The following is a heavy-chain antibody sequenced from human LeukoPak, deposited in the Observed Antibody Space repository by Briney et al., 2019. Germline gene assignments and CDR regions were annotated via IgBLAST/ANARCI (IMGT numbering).Heavy chain of an antibody. CDR1: GGTFSSYA. D-gene: IGHD2-15*01. V-gene: IGHV1-69*04. Sequence: ASVKVSCKASGGTFSSYAISWVRQAPGQGLEWMGRIIPILGIANYAQKFQGRVTITADKSTSTAYMELSSLRSEDTAVYYCAGDCSGGSCYSDLLFNWFDPWGQGTLVTVSS. CDR3: AGDCSGGSCYSDLLFNWFDP. J-gene: IGHJ5*02. CDR2: IIPILGIA.